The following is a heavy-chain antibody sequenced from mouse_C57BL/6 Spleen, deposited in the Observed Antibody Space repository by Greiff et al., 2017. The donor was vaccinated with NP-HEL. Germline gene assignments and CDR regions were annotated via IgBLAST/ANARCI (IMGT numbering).Heavy chain of an antibody. V-gene: IGHV1-69*01. J-gene: IGHJ4*01. CDR3: ARSRGVKGIHYYAMDY. D-gene: IGHD2-2*01. CDR1: GYTFTSYW. Sequence: QVQLQQPGAELVMPGASVKLSCKASGYTFTSYWMHWVKQRPGQGLEWIGEIDPSDSYTNYNQKFKGKSTLTVDKSSSTAYMQLSSLTSEDSAVYYCARSRGVKGIHYYAMDYWGQGTSVTVSS. CDR2: IDPSDSYT.